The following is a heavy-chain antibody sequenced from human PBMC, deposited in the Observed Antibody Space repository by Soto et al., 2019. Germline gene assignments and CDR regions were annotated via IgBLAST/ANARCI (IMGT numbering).Heavy chain of an antibody. CDR1: GFTFSRYW. CDR2: IITDVSSK. V-gene: IGHV3-74*01. CDR3: ARVQVDGFTPYFDY. D-gene: IGHD3-10*01. Sequence: PGGSLRLSGAASGFTFSRYWMYWVRQTPGKGVVWVSRIITDVSSKRSSDAVVALFIVSRPNDKNMLYLPMNSVRPDATAVCYCARVQVDGFTPYFDYWGQGALVTVFS. J-gene: IGHJ4*02.